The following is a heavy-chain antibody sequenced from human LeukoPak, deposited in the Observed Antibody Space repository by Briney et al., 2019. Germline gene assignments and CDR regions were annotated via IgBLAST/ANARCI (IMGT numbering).Heavy chain of an antibody. V-gene: IGHV3-20*04. J-gene: IGHJ4*02. CDR3: ARDSDRLWAHTGDY. D-gene: IGHD3-10*01. CDR2: INWNGGST. Sequence: GGSLRLSCAASGFTFDDYGMSWVRQAPGKGLEWVSGINWNGGSTGYADSVNGRFTISRDNAKNSLYLQMNSLRAEDTALYYCARDSDRLWAHTGDYWGQGTLVTVSS. CDR1: GFTFDDYG.